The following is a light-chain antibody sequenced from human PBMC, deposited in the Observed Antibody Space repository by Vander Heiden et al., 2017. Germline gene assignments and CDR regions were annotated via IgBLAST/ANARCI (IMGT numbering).Light chain of an antibody. CDR2: GAS. Sequence: EIVSTQSPGTLSLSPGERATLSCRASQSVSSSYLAWYQQNLGQAPRLLIYGASSRATGIPDRFSGSGSGTDFTLTISRLGPEDFVVYYCQQYGSSPWTFGQGTKVEIK. CDR3: QQYGSSPWT. J-gene: IGKJ1*01. CDR1: QSVSSSY. V-gene: IGKV3-20*01.